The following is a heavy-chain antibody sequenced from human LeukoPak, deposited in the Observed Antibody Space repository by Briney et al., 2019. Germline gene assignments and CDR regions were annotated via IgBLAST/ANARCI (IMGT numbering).Heavy chain of an antibody. J-gene: IGHJ3*02. V-gene: IGHV3-11*01. Sequence: KSGGSLRLSCAASGFTFSDYYMSWIRQAPGKGLEWVSYISSSGSTIYYADSVKGRFTISRDNAKNSLYLQMNSLRAEGTAVYYCARWINLPSKNAFDIWGQGTMVTVSS. D-gene: IGHD2-2*03. CDR2: ISSSGSTI. CDR1: GFTFSDYY. CDR3: ARWINLPSKNAFDI.